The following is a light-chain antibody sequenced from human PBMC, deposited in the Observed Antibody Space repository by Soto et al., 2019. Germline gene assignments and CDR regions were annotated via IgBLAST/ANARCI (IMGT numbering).Light chain of an antibody. V-gene: IGKV1-5*03. CDR2: KAS. J-gene: IGKJ5*01. CDR3: QQYESYPVT. CDR1: QSSSTS. Sequence: DIQMTQSPSTLSASVGDRVTITCRASQSSSTSLAGYQQKPGKAPNLLIYKASSLKSGVPSTFSGSGSGTEFTLTISSLQPDDFTTYYCQQYESYPVTFGQGTRLEIK.